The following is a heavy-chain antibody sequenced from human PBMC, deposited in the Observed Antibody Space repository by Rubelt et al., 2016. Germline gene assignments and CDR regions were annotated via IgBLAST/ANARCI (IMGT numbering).Heavy chain of an antibody. CDR1: GFPLRNSW. J-gene: IGHJ4*02. V-gene: IGHV3-74*01. CDR3: ARDLTGWSDSDFDY. D-gene: IGHD1-14*01. CDR2: INNEGSRK. Sequence: VESGGGLVQPGGSLRLSCAASGFPLRNSWMHGVRQVQGKGLVGVSRINNEGSRKGSVASVKGRFTLSRDNARNTLYLQINSLRAEDTAIYYCARDLTGWSDSDFDYWGQGTLVTVSS.